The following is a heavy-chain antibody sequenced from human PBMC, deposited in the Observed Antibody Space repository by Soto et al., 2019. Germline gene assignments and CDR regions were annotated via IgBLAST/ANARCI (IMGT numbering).Heavy chain of an antibody. J-gene: IGHJ4*02. Sequence: GGSLRLSCAASGFTFSSYGMHWVRQAPGKGLEWVAVIWYDGSNKYYADSVKGRFTIPRDNSKNTLYLQMNSLRAEDTAVYYCARVHCSGGSCYSGQGFFDYWGQGTLVTVSS. V-gene: IGHV3-33*01. CDR1: GFTFSSYG. CDR2: IWYDGSNK. D-gene: IGHD2-15*01. CDR3: ARVHCSGGSCYSGQGFFDY.